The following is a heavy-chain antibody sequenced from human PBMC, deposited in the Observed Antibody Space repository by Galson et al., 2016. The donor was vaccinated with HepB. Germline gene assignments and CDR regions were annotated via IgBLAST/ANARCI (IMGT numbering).Heavy chain of an antibody. CDR1: GDSMTSNW. CDR2: AYHSGST. V-gene: IGHV4-4*02. D-gene: IGHD6-19*01. CDR3: ARHVAVPGTRGFDS. J-gene: IGHJ4*02. Sequence: SETLSLTCTVSGDSMTSNWWSWVRQPPGQALDWIGEAYHSGSTHYNPSLNNRVTISIDTSNNQLSLVLNFVTAADTAIYYCARHVAVPGTRGFDSWGQGTLVTVSS.